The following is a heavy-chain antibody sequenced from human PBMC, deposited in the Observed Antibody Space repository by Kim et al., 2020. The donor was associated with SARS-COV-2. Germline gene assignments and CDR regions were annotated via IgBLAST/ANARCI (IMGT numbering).Heavy chain of an antibody. J-gene: IGHJ6*02. V-gene: IGHV4-31*02. CDR3: ATVGYASGRLDV. D-gene: IGHD2-2*01. Sequence: FYNPSLRSRVFISLDMSKNHYSLRLTSVTAADTAVYYCATVGYASGRLDVWGPGTTVTVSS.